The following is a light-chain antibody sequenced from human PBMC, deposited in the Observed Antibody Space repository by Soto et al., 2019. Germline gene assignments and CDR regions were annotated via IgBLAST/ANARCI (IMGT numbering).Light chain of an antibody. CDR3: GTYAGSNNV. CDR2: EVT. J-gene: IGLJ1*01. CDR1: SSDVGGYNY. Sequence: QSALTQPPSASGSPGQSVTISCTGTSSDVGGYNYVSWYQQHPGKAPKLMIYEVTTRPSGVPDRFSGSKSGNTASLTVSGLKAEDAAAYYCGTYAGSNNVFGTGTKVTV. V-gene: IGLV2-8*01.